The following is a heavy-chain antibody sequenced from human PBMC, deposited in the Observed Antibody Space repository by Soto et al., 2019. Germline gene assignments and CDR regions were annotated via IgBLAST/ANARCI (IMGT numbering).Heavy chain of an antibody. CDR3: AAKKFQIEYYFDY. CDR1: GFTFSSYS. V-gene: IGHV3-48*01. D-gene: IGHD2-21*01. Sequence: PGGSLRLSCAASGFTFSSYSMNWVRQAPGKGLEWVSYISSSSSTIYYADSVKGRFTISRDNAKNSLYLQMNSLRAEDTAVYYCAAKKFQIEYYFDYWGQGTLVTVSS. CDR2: ISSSSSTI. J-gene: IGHJ4*02.